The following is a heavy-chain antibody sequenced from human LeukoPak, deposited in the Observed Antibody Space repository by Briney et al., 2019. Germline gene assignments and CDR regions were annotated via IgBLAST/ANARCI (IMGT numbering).Heavy chain of an antibody. CDR3: AADGMNYGDFDY. CDR2: IVVGSGNT. CDR1: GFTFTSSA. J-gene: IGHJ4*02. D-gene: IGHD4-17*01. Sequence: VKVSCKASGFTFTSSAMQWARQARGQRLEWIGWIVVGSGNTNYAQKFQERVTITRDMSTSTAYMELSSLRSEDTAVYYCAADGMNYGDFDYWGQGTLVTVSS. V-gene: IGHV1-58*02.